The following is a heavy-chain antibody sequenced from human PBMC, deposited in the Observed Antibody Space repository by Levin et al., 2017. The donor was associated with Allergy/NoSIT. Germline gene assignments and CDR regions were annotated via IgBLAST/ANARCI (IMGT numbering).Heavy chain of an antibody. Sequence: GGSLRLSCAASGFTFSSYAMSWVRQAPGKGLEWVQAISGSGGSTYYADSVKGRFPISRDNSKNTLYLQMNSLRAEDTAVYYCAKDLPVDTAIDLWVSYYDGMDGWGQGTTVTVSS. V-gene: IGHV3-23*01. J-gene: IGHJ6*02. CDR1: GFTFSSYA. CDR3: AKDLPVDTAIDLWVSYYDGMDG. CDR2: ISGSGGST. D-gene: IGHD5-18*01.